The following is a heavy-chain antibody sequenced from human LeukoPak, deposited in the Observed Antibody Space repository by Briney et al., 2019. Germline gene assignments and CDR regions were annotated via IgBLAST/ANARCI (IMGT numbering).Heavy chain of an antibody. Sequence: SETLSLTCAVYGGSFSNYYWTWIRQPPGKGLEWVGQINHSGNTNYNPSLKSRVTISVDTSKNQFSLNLSPVTAADTAVYYCARDYGDYVGAFDIWGQGTMVTVSS. CDR3: ARDYGDYVGAFDI. CDR2: INHSGNT. CDR1: GGSFSNYY. J-gene: IGHJ3*02. V-gene: IGHV4-34*01. D-gene: IGHD4-17*01.